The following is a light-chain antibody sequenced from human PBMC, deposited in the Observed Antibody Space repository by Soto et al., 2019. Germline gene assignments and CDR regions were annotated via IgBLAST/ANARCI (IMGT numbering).Light chain of an antibody. CDR1: QSVSSNY. J-gene: IGKJ1*01. V-gene: IGKV3-20*01. CDR3: QQYGRSPWT. CDR2: GSS. Sequence: EIVLTQSPGTLSLSPGERATLSCRASQSVSSNYLAWYQQKPGQAPRLLIYGSSSRATAIPDRFSGSGSGTDFTLTSSRLEPEDFAVYYCQQYGRSPWTFGQGTKVEIK.